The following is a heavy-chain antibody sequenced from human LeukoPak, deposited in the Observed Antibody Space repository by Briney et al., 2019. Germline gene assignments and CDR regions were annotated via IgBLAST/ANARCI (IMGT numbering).Heavy chain of an antibody. Sequence: PGGSLRLSCEVSGFTFSHHAMTWVRQAPGKGLDWVSSISSSGGATYYADSVKGRFTISRDDSKNTLYLQMNSLKAEDTAVYYCAKDSSPRAADELDYWGQGTLVTVSS. V-gene: IGHV3-23*01. CDR2: ISSSGGAT. CDR3: AKDSSPRAADELDY. CDR1: GFTFSHHA. J-gene: IGHJ4*02. D-gene: IGHD6-13*01.